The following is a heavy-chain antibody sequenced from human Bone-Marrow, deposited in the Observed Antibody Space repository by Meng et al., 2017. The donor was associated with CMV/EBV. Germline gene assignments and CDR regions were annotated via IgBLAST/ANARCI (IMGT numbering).Heavy chain of an antibody. D-gene: IGHD3-22*01. J-gene: IGHJ6*02. CDR3: ARFYSSRSLYGMDG. CDR1: GYIFRDFY. Sequence: ASVKVSCKASGYIFRDFYLHWVRQVPGQGLEWMGWIFPNSGVTKYAEKFQDRVALTRDTSISTAYMELRRLGSDDTAIYYCARFYSSRSLYGMDGWGQGTTVTVSS. V-gene: IGHV1-2*02. CDR2: IFPNSGVT.